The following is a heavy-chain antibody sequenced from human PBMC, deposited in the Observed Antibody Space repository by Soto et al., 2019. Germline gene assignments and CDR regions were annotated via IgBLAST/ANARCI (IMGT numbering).Heavy chain of an antibody. CDR3: ARRPEDIFSVLAY. CDR2: IYSGGST. J-gene: IGHJ4*02. Sequence: PGGSLRLSCAASGFTVSSNYMSWVRQAPGKGLEWVSVIYSGGSTYYADSVKGRFTISRDNSKNTLYLQMDSLRTEDTAVYYCARRPEDIFSVLAYGGQGPLVTVS. CDR1: GFTVSSNY. V-gene: IGHV3-53*05. D-gene: IGHD3-3*02.